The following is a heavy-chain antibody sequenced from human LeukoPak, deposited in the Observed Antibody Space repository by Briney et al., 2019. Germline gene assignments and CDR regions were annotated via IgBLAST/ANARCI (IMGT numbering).Heavy chain of an antibody. Sequence: GGSLRLSCAASGFTFSSYVMSWVRQAPGKGLEWVSVISGSGGSTYYADSVKGRFTISRDNSKNTLCLQMNSLRAEDTAVYYCAKDVRDVEMATFDYWGQGTLVTVSS. J-gene: IGHJ4*02. CDR2: ISGSGGST. CDR1: GFTFSSYV. CDR3: AKDVRDVEMATFDY. D-gene: IGHD5-24*01. V-gene: IGHV3-23*01.